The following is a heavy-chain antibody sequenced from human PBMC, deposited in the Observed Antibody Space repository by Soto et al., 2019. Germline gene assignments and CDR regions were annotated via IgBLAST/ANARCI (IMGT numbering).Heavy chain of an antibody. CDR1: GYTMTSYP. CDR3: ARAGIYDILTGTNYYYYGMDV. Sequence: ASVKVSCKASGYTMTSYPMHWVRKAHGQRLEWMGWVNAGNGNTKYSQKFQGRVTITRDTSASTAYMELSSLRSEDTAVYYCARAGIYDILTGTNYYYYGMDVWGQGTTVTVSS. CDR2: VNAGNGNT. J-gene: IGHJ6*02. V-gene: IGHV1-3*01. D-gene: IGHD3-9*01.